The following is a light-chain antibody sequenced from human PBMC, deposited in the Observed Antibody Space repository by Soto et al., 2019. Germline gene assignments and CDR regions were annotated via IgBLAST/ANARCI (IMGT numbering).Light chain of an antibody. J-gene: IGKJ4*02. CDR2: AAS. Sequence: AMEMTQSPSSLSSSAGDRATITCRASQGVSTDLGWYQQKPGKAPKLLIYAASRLQSGVPSRFSGSGSATDFTPTISRLQPEDFATYYCLRDYNCLSTFGEGTKVEIK. CDR1: QGVSTD. V-gene: IGKV1-6*01. CDR3: LRDYNCLST.